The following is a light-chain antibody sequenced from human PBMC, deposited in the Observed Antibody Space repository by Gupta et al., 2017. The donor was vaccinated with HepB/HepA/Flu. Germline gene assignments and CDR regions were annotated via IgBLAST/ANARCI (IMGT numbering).Light chain of an antibody. CDR3: QQYNSWPIT. CDR2: DTS. J-gene: IGKJ5*01. Sequence: IVMTQSTATLSVSSGDRAPLSSSASQLISSKLGCFEQKPGQAPRALIFDTSYSVTDIPARFSGSGSGTEFTLTIISLQSEDFAIYYFQQYNSWPITFGQGTRLDI. CDR1: QLISSK. V-gene: IGKV3-15*01.